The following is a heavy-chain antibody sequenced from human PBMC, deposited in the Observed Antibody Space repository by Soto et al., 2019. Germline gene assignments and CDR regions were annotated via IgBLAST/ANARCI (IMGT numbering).Heavy chain of an antibody. D-gene: IGHD3-3*01. CDR3: ARDNNDFWSLYPLAFDY. CDR2: ISTSGNV. Sequence: QVQIQESGPGLVKPSETLSLTCPVSGGSLTKYYWSWIRQPAGKGLEWIGRISTSGNVVSKASLRSRLTMSVDTSETRSSLRLTSVTAADTAVYYCARDNNDFWSLYPLAFDYWGQGALVTVSS. CDR1: GGSLTKYY. V-gene: IGHV4-4*07. J-gene: IGHJ4*02.